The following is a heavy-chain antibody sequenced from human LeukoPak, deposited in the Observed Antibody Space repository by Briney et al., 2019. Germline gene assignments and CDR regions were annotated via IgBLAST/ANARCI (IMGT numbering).Heavy chain of an antibody. CDR1: GYTFTGYY. V-gene: IGHV1-2*02. CDR2: INPNSGGT. J-gene: IGHJ3*02. Sequence: ASVKVSCKASGYTFTGYYMHWVRQAPGQGLEWMGWINPNSGGTNYAQKFQGRVTMTRDTSISTAYMELSRLRSDDTAVYYCARGSTIFGVVIIPVPAFDIWGQGTVVTVSS. CDR3: ARGSTIFGVVIIPVPAFDI. D-gene: IGHD3-3*01.